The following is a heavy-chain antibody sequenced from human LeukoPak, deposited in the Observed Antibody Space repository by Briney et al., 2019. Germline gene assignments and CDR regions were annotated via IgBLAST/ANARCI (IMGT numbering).Heavy chain of an antibody. CDR1: GFTFSSYW. Sequence: GGSLRLSCAASGFTFSSYWMHWVRQAPGKGLVWVSGINSDGSSTSYADSVKGRFTISRDNAKNMVYLQIYSLRAEDTAVYYCVRDYTSGWYFDYWGQGTQVTVSS. CDR3: VRDYTSGWYFDY. CDR2: INSDGSST. V-gene: IGHV3-74*01. J-gene: IGHJ4*02. D-gene: IGHD6-19*01.